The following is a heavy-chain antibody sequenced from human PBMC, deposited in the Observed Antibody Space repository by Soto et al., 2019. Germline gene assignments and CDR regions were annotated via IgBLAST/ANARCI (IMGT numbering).Heavy chain of an antibody. V-gene: IGHV3-48*01. Sequence: PGGSLRLSCAASGFTFSSYSMNWVRQAPGKGLEWVSFISSSSTIYYADSVKGRFTISRDNANNSLYLQMNSLRAEDTAVYYCASLRSPTLLSGYWGQGTLVTVSS. D-gene: IGHD2-15*01. J-gene: IGHJ4*02. CDR2: ISSSSTI. CDR1: GFTFSSYS. CDR3: ASLRSPTLLSGY.